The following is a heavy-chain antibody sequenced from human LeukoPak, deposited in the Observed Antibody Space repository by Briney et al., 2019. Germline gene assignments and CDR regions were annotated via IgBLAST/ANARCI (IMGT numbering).Heavy chain of an antibody. V-gene: IGHV4-59*08. D-gene: IGHD2-15*01. CDR1: GGSISNYY. J-gene: IGHJ2*01. CDR3: ARHPRVNDQQVGQELRASSGGYFDL. CDR2: IYDRVST. Sequence: SETLSLTCAVSGGSISNYYWSWVRQPPGKGLEWIGYIYDRVSTSYNPSLKSRVTISVDTSKNQFSLKLRSVTAADTAVYYCARHPRVNDQQVGQELRASSGGYFDLWGRGTLVTVSS.